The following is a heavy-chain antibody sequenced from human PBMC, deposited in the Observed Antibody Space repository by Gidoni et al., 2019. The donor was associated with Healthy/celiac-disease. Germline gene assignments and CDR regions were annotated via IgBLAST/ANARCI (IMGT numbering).Heavy chain of an antibody. Sequence: QVPLVASGGGVVQPGRFLRLSCAASGFTFRCYGMHWVGQAPGPGLEWVAGRAYDGSNKYYADSVKCRFTISRDNSKNTLYLQMNSLRAEDTAVYYCAKAIEYYDSSGDSYWGQGTLVTVSS. D-gene: IGHD3-22*01. J-gene: IGHJ4*02. CDR3: AKAIEYYDSSGDSY. V-gene: IGHV3-30*18. CDR1: GFTFRCYG. CDR2: RAYDGSNK.